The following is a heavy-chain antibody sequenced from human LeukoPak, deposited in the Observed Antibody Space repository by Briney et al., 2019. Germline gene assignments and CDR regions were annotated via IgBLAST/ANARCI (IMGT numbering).Heavy chain of an antibody. CDR1: GGSISTNP. CDR2: IYYSGRA. D-gene: IGHD5-24*01. Sequence: SETLSLTCSVSGGSISTNPWNWIRQPPGQGLEWIGYIYYSGRADYNPSLKSRVTMSVDMSKNQFSLKLTSVTAADTAVYYCARRGVEMAAIRPDNWFDPWGQGTLVTVSS. J-gene: IGHJ5*02. CDR3: ARRGVEMAAIRPDNWFDP. V-gene: IGHV4-59*08.